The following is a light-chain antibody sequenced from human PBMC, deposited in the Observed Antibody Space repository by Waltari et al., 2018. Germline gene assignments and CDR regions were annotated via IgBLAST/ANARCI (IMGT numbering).Light chain of an antibody. Sequence: QPVLTQPPSASGTPGQRVPISCSGRSSNIGRNYENWYQQFPGTAPKLLIYTNIQRPSGVPDRFSGSKSGTSASLAISGLRSEDEADYYCAAWDDSLTGLWVFGGGTKLTVL. CDR1: SSNIGRNY. V-gene: IGLV1-47*02. J-gene: IGLJ3*02. CDR3: AAWDDSLTGLWV. CDR2: TNI.